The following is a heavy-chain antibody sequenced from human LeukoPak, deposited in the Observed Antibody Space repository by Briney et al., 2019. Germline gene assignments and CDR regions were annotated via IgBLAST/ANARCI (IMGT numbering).Heavy chain of an antibody. CDR2: TYYRSTWYN. D-gene: IGHD2-2*01. CDR1: GDSVSSNSVT. CDR3: ARRLTQYDCFDP. J-gene: IGHJ5*02. Sequence: SQTLSLTCAISGDSVSSNSVTWNWIRRSPSRGLEWLGRTYYRSTWYNDYAVSVRGRITVNPDTSKNQFFLHLNSVTPEDTAVYYCARRLTQYDCFDPWGQGILVTVSS. V-gene: IGHV6-1*01.